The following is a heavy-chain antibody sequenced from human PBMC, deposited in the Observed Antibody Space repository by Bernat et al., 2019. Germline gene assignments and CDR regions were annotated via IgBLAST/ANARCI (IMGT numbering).Heavy chain of an antibody. CDR1: GGSFSGYY. J-gene: IGHJ4*02. D-gene: IGHD4-17*01. CDR3: ARADYGDYGGHFDY. CDR2: INHSGST. Sequence: QVQLQQWGAGLLKPSETLSFTCAVYGGSFSGYYWSWIRQPPGKGLEWIGEINHSGSTNYNPSLKSRVTISVDTSKNQFSLKLSSVTAADTAVYYCARADYGDYGGHFDYWGQGTLVTVSS. V-gene: IGHV4-34*01.